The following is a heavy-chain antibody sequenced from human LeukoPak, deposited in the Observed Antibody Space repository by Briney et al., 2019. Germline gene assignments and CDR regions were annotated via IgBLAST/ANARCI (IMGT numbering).Heavy chain of an antibody. J-gene: IGHJ6*03. CDR2: INHSGST. V-gene: IGHV4-34*01. CDR3: ARQGVLRYYYYYMDV. D-gene: IGHD3-9*01. CDR1: GGSFSGYY. Sequence: SETLSLTCAVYGGSFSGYYWSWIRQPPGKGLEWIGEINHSGSTNYNPSLKSRVTISVDTSKNQFSLKLSSVTAADTAVYYCARQGVLRYYYYYMDVWGKGTTVTISS.